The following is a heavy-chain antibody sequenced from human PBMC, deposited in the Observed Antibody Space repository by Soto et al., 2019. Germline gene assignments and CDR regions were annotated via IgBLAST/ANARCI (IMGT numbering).Heavy chain of an antibody. CDR3: TNQRDFVSCLHY. Sequence: GGSLRLSCAASGLTFSDAWISWVRQVPGKGLEWIGRIKSKASGGTADYAAPVRGRFTISRDDSKNTVYLQMNSLKTEDTAVYYCTNQRDFVSCLHYWGQGTLVTVSS. CDR1: GLTFSDAW. D-gene: IGHD2-15*01. J-gene: IGHJ4*02. V-gene: IGHV3-15*01. CDR2: IKSKASGGTA.